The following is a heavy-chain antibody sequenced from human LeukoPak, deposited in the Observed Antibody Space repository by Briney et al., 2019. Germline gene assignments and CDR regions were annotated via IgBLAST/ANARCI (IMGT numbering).Heavy chain of an antibody. V-gene: IGHV4-39*07. D-gene: IGHD5-12*01. CDR2: IYHSGST. J-gene: IGHJ4*02. CDR3: ARGHYSGYEVFGY. Sequence: SETLSLTCAVSGGSISSGGYYWGWIRQPPGKGLEWIGSIYHSGSTYYNPSLKSRVTISVDTSKNQFSLKLSSVTAADTAVYYCARGHYSGYEVFGYWGQGTLVTVSS. CDR1: GGSISSGGYY.